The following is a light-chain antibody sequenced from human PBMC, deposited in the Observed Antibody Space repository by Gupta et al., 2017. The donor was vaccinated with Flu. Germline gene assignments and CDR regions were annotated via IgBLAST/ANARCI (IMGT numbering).Light chain of an antibody. CDR2: AAS. V-gene: IGKV1-39*01. Sequence: DIQMTQSPSSLSASVGDRVTITCRASQSISTYLSWFQQKPGKAPNLLIFAASSLRSGVPSRFSGSGSGTDFTLTISRLQPEDFATYYCQQRDSTPRTFGQGTKLQIK. J-gene: IGKJ2*01. CDR1: QSISTY. CDR3: QQRDSTPRT.